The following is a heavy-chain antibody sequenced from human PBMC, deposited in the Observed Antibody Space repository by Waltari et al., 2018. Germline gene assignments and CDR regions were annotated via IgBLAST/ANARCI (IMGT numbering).Heavy chain of an antibody. CDR3: ATGVLRFLEWFETTDY. J-gene: IGHJ4*02. D-gene: IGHD3-3*01. CDR1: GYTFTDYY. Sequence: EVQLVQSGAEVKKPGATVKISCKASGYTFTDYYMHWVQQAPGKGLEWMGRVDPEDGETIYAEKVQGRVTITADTATETAYMELSSLRSEDTAVYYCATGVLRFLEWFETTDYWGQGTLVTVSS. V-gene: IGHV1-69-2*01. CDR2: VDPEDGET.